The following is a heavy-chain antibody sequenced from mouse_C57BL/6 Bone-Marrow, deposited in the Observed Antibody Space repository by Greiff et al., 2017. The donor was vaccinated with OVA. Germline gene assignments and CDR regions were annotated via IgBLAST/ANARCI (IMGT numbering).Heavy chain of an antibody. CDR2: ISYDGSN. CDR1: GYSITSGYY. D-gene: IGHD3-1*01. CDR3: ARGATPAWVAY. Sequence: ESGPGLVKPSQSLSLTCSVTGYSITSGYYWNWIRQFPGNKLEWMGYISYDGSNNYNPSLKNRISITRDTSKNQFFLKLNSVTTEDTATYYCARGATPAWVAYWGQGTLVTVSA. V-gene: IGHV3-6*01. J-gene: IGHJ3*01.